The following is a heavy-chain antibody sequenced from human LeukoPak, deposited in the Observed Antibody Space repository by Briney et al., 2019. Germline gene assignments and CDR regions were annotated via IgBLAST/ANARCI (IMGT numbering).Heavy chain of an antibody. CDR3: ARVRGSAAAGSLGY. CDR2: INPNSGGT. Sequence: ASVKVSCKASGYTFTGYYIHWVRQAPGQGLEWIGWINPNSGGTDYAQNFQGRVTMTRDTSISTAYMDLRRLRSDDTAMYYCARVRGSAAAGSLGYWGQGTLVTVSS. J-gene: IGHJ4*02. D-gene: IGHD6-13*01. V-gene: IGHV1-2*02. CDR1: GYTFTGYY.